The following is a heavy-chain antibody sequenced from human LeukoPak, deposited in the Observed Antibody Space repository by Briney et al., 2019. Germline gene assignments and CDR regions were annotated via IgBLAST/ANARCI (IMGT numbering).Heavy chain of an antibody. CDR1: GGSISSSSAY. CDR2: IYYSKNT. Sequence: SETLSLTCTVSGGSISSSSAYWGWIRQPPGKGLEWIGSIYYSKNTYYNPCLKSRVTISADTSKNQFSLTLGSVSATDTAVYYCVSPRGFSYGYFDYWGQGTLVTVSS. CDR3: VSPRGFSYGYFDY. J-gene: IGHJ4*02. V-gene: IGHV4-39*01. D-gene: IGHD5-18*01.